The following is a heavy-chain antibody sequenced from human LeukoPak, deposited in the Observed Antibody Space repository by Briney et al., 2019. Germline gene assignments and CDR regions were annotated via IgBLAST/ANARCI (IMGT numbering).Heavy chain of an antibody. Sequence: SETLSLTCTVSGGSISNYYWSWLRQPAGQGLEWIGRVYTSGSTKYNPSLKSRVTISVDKAKNQFPLKVTSVTAADTAVYFCARDHYGSGNYKSYFDYWGQGTQVTVSS. J-gene: IGHJ4*02. CDR3: ARDHYGSGNYKSYFDY. CDR1: GGSISNYY. CDR2: VYTSGST. D-gene: IGHD3-10*01. V-gene: IGHV4-4*07.